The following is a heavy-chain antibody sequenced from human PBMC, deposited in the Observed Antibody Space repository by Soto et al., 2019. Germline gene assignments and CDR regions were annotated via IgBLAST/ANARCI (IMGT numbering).Heavy chain of an antibody. CDR3: ARDRGAVAGTRYYYGMDV. CDR1: GFTFSSYG. J-gene: IGHJ6*02. D-gene: IGHD6-13*01. Sequence: QVQLVESGGGVVQPGRSLRLSCAASGFTFSSYGMHWVRQAPDKGLEWVAVIWYDGTKKYYTDSVKGRFTISRDNSKNTLYLQMNSLRADDTAVYYCARDRGAVAGTRYYYGMDVWGQGTTVTVSS. V-gene: IGHV3-33*01. CDR2: IWYDGTKK.